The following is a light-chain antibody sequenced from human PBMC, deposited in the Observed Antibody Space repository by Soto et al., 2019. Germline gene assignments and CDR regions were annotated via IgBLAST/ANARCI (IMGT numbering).Light chain of an antibody. V-gene: IGKV1-5*01. CDR1: QSIGTW. CDR3: QQYNSYSPA. J-gene: IGKJ1*01. CDR2: DAS. Sequence: DIQMTQSPSTLSASVGDRVTITCRASQSIGTWLAWYQHKPGRAPKLLIYDASTLEGGVPSRFSGSRSGTEFTFTVSSLQPDDFATYYCQQYNSYSPAFGQRTKVEIK.